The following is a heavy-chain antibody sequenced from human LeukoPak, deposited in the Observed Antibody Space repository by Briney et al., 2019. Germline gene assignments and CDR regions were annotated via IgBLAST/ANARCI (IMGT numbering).Heavy chain of an antibody. CDR1: GGSISSGGYY. Sequence: PSQTLSLTCTVSGGSISSGGYYWSWIRQHPGKGLEWIGYIGSTYYNPSLKSRVTISVDTSKNQFSLKLSAVTAADTAVYYCARDEVYGSGNYYYYCGMDVWGQGTTVTVSS. D-gene: IGHD3-10*01. CDR2: IGST. V-gene: IGHV4-31*03. CDR3: ARDEVYGSGNYYYYCGMDV. J-gene: IGHJ6*02.